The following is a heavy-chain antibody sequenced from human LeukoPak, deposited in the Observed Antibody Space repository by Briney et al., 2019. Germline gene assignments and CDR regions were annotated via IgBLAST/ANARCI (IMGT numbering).Heavy chain of an antibody. D-gene: IGHD2-15*01. CDR2: ISGSGGST. J-gene: IGHJ6*03. V-gene: IGHV3-23*01. CDR3: AKGSGRTYYYYYMDV. Sequence: PGGSLRLSCAASGFTFSSYAMSWVRQAPGKGLEWVSAISGSGGSTYYADSVKGRFTISRDNSKSTLYLQMNSLRAEDTAVYYCAKGSGRTYYYYYMDVWGKGTTVTVSS. CDR1: GFTFSSYA.